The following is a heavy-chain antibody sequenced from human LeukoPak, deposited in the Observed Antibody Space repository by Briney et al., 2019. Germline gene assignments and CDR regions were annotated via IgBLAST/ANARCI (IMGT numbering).Heavy chain of an antibody. CDR1: GFTFSDYY. CDR2: ISSRGSTI. CDR3: ARLVLSGWYPYYFDY. D-gene: IGHD6-19*01. J-gene: IGHJ4*02. V-gene: IGHV3-11*04. Sequence: GGSLRLSCAASGFTFSDYYMSWIPRAPGKGLEWVSYISSRGSTIYYADSVKGRFTISRDNAKNSLYLQMNSLRAEDTAVYYCARLVLSGWYPYYFDYWGQGTLVTVSS.